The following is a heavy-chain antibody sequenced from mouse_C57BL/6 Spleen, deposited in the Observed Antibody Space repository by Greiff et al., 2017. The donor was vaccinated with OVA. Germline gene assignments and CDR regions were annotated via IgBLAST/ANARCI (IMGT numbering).Heavy chain of an antibody. D-gene: IGHD1-2*01. Sequence: EVKLMESEGGLVQPGSSMKLSCTASGFTFSDYYMAWVRQVPEKGLEWVANINYDGSSTYYLDSLKSRFIISRDNAKNILYLQMSSLKSEDTATYYCARASFGYAMDYWGQGTSVTVSS. CDR3: ARASFGYAMDY. V-gene: IGHV5-16*01. CDR1: GFTFSDYY. J-gene: IGHJ4*01. CDR2: INYDGSST.